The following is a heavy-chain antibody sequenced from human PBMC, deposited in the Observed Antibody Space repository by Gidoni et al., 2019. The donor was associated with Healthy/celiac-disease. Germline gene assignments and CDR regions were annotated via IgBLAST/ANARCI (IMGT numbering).Heavy chain of an antibody. CDR2: INAGNGNT. V-gene: IGHV1-3*01. CDR3: ARIMDYYESSGYYYEYFQH. D-gene: IGHD3-22*01. J-gene: IGHJ1*01. CDR1: GYTFPSYA. Sequence: QVQLVQSGAEVKTPGASVKVSCKASGYTFPSYAMAWVRQAPGQRLEWMGWINAGNGNTKYSQKFQGRVTMTRDTSASTAYMELSSLRSEDTAVYYCARIMDYYESSGYYYEYFQHWGQGTLVTVSS.